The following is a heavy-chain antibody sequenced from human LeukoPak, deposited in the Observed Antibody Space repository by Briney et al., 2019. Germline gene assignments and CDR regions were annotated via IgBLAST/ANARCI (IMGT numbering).Heavy chain of an antibody. CDR3: ARDYGDPHYYFDY. CDR1: GGSISSGDYY. J-gene: IGHJ4*02. CDR2: IYYSGST. Sequence: RSSETLSLTCTVSGGSISSGDYYWSWIRQPPGKGLEWIGYIYYSGSTYYNPSLKSRVTISVDTSKNQFSLKLSSVTAADTAVYYCARDYGDPHYYFDYWGQGTLVTVSS. V-gene: IGHV4-30-4*01. D-gene: IGHD4-17*01.